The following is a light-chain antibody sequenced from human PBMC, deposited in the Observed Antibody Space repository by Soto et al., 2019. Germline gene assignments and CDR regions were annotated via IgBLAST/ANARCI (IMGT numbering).Light chain of an antibody. CDR2: DAS. Sequence: DIQMTQSPSTLSASVGDRVTITCRASQSISSWLAWYQQKPGKAPTLLIFDASSLESGTPSRFSGRRSGTQFTLTINGLQPDDFATYYCQQYDNYKPLTFGGGTKVDIK. V-gene: IGKV1-5*01. CDR1: QSISSW. CDR3: QQYDNYKPLT. J-gene: IGKJ4*01.